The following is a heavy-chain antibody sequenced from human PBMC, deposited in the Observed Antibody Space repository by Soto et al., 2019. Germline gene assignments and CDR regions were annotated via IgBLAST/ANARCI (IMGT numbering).Heavy chain of an antibody. V-gene: IGHV4-39*01. CDR2: IYYSGST. CDR1: DGSISSNIYY. Sequence: SETQSLTCTVSDGSISSNIYYWGWIRQPPGEGLEWIGSIYYSGSTYYNPSLKSRVTISVDTSKNQFSLKLSSVTAADTAVYYCARLKGTRGYCSGGSCFSFDYWGQGTLVTVS. D-gene: IGHD2-15*01. J-gene: IGHJ4*02. CDR3: ARLKGTRGYCSGGSCFSFDY.